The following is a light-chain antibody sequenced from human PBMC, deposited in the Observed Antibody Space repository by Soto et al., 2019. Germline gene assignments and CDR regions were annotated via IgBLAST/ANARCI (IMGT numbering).Light chain of an antibody. J-gene: IGKJ5*01. V-gene: IGKV3D-20*02. Sequence: EIVLTQSPGTLSLSPGERATLSCRASQNISSSFLAWYQQKPGQAPRLLISDASNRATGIPARFSGSGSGTDFTITISRLEPEDFAVYYCHQRQYWPPITFGQGTRLE. CDR2: DAS. CDR3: HQRQYWPPIT. CDR1: QNISSSF.